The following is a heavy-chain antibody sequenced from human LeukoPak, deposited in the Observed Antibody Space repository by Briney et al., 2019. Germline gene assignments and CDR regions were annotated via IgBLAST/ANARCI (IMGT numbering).Heavy chain of an antibody. Sequence: GASVKVSCKASGYTFTSYGISWVRQAPGQGLEWMGWISAYNGNTNYAQKLQGRVTMTTDTSTSTAYMELRSLRSDDTAVYYCARVGYYYDSSCYCYGDYYGMDVWGQGHTVTVSS. V-gene: IGHV1-18*01. D-gene: IGHD3-22*01. CDR1: GYTFTSYG. CDR2: ISAYNGNT. J-gene: IGHJ6*02. CDR3: ARVGYYYDSSCYCYGDYYGMDV.